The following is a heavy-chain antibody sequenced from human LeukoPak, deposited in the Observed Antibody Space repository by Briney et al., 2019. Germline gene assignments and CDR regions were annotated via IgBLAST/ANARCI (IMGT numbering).Heavy chain of an antibody. CDR3: ARGVRAVAGTAGVGY. Sequence: GGSLRLSCAASGFSFSSYSMNWVRQAPGKGLEWVSYISSSTSIIYYADSVKGRFTISRDNAKNSLYLQMNSLRAVDTAVYYCARGVRAVAGTAGVGYWGQGTLVTVSS. V-gene: IGHV3-48*04. CDR2: ISSSTSII. CDR1: GFSFSSYS. D-gene: IGHD6-19*01. J-gene: IGHJ4*02.